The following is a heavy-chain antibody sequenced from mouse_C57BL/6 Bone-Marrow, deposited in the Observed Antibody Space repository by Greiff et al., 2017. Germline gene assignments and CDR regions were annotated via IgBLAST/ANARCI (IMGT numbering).Heavy chain of an antibody. V-gene: IGHV14-3*01. Sequence: EVQLQQSGAELVKPGASVKLSCTAPGFNITAYYMPWVKQRPEQGLEWIGRIDPANGNTTYAPKFQGKATITADTSSNTAYLQLSSLTSEDTAIYYCARGGYDVLAYWGQGTLVTVSA. CDR3: ARGGYDVLAY. J-gene: IGHJ3*01. CDR1: GFNITAYY. D-gene: IGHD2-3*01. CDR2: IDPANGNT.